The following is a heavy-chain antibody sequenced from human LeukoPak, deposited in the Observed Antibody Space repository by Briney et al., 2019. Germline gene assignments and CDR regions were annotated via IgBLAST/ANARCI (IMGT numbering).Heavy chain of an antibody. CDR1: GGSFSGYY. CDR3: ESTGQVAGTVDY. Sequence: PSETLSLTCAVYGGSFSGYYWSWIRQPPGKGREWIGEINHSGSTNYNPSLKSRVTISVDTSKNQFSLKLSSGTAADTAVYYCESTGQVAGTVDYWGQGTLVTVSS. CDR2: INHSGST. D-gene: IGHD6-19*01. J-gene: IGHJ4*02. V-gene: IGHV4-34*01.